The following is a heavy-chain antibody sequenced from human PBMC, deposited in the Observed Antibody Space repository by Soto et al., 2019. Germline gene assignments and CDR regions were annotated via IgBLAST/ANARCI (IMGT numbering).Heavy chain of an antibody. CDR2: IYYSGST. D-gene: IGHD3-10*01. CDR1: GGSISSSSYY. J-gene: IGHJ6*03. V-gene: IGHV4-39*01. Sequence: SETLSLTCTVSGGSISSSSYYWGWIRQPPGKGLEWIGSIYYSGSTYYNPSLKSRVTISVDTSKNQFSLKLSSVTAADTAVYYCAANTMVRGVIKIYYYYYYVDVWGKGTTVTVS. CDR3: AANTMVRGVIKIYYYYYYVDV.